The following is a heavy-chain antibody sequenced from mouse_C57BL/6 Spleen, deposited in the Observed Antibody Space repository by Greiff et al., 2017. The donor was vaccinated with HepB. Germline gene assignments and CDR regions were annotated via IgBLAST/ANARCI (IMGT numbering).Heavy chain of an antibody. Sequence: VQLQQPGAELVMPGASVKLSCKASGYTFTSYWMHWVKQRPGQGLEWMGEIDPSDSYTNYNQKFKGKSTLTVDKSSSTAYMQLSSLTSEDSAVYYCAREGRFDVWGTGTTVTVSS. CDR1: GYTFTSYW. V-gene: IGHV1-69*01. CDR3: AREGRFDV. D-gene: IGHD3-3*01. CDR2: IDPSDSYT. J-gene: IGHJ1*03.